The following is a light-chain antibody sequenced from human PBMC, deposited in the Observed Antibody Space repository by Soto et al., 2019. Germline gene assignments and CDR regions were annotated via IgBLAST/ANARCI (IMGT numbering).Light chain of an antibody. Sequence: QSALTQPRSVSDSPGQSVAISCTGTSSDVGAYNLVSWYQQYPGIAPRLLIFDVNKRPSGVPDRFSGSKSDNTASLTISGLQAEDEADYYCCSYAGSFAYVFGTGTKVTVL. CDR1: SSDVGAYNL. V-gene: IGLV2-11*01. J-gene: IGLJ1*01. CDR3: CSYAGSFAYV. CDR2: DVN.